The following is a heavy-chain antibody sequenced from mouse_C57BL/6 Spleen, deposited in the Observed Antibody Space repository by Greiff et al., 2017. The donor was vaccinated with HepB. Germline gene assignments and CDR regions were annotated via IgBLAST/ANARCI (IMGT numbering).Heavy chain of an antibody. CDR3: ARGGSVVPFAY. Sequence: QVQLQQPGAELVKPGASVKLSCKASGYTFTSYWMQWVKQRPGQGLEWIGEIDPSDSYTNYNQKFKGKATLTVDTSSSTAYMQLSSLPSEDSAVYYCARGGSVVPFAYWGQGTLVTVSA. J-gene: IGHJ3*01. CDR2: IDPSDSYT. CDR1: GYTFTSYW. D-gene: IGHD1-1*01. V-gene: IGHV1-50*01.